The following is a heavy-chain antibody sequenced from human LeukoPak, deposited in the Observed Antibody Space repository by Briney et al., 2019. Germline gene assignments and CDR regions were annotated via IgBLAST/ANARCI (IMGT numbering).Heavy chain of an antibody. CDR3: ARVDYYDRSGYFDY. V-gene: IGHV5-51*01. CDR2: IYPGDSDT. CDR1: GYSFSNYW. D-gene: IGHD3-22*01. J-gene: IGHJ4*02. Sequence: GESLKISCEGSGYSFSNYWLGWVRQMPGKGLEWMGIIYPGDSDTRYSPSFQGQVTISADKSISTAYLQWSSLKASDTAMYYCARVDYYDRSGYFDYWGQGTLVTVSS.